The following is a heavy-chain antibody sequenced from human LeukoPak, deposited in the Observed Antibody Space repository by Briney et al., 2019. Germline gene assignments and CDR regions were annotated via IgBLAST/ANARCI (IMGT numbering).Heavy chain of an antibody. CDR3: AREPHSGYDLHDAFDI. V-gene: IGHV3-21*01. Sequence: GGSLRLSCAASGFTFSSYGMHWVRQPPGKGLEWVSSISSSSSYIYYADSVKGRFTISRDNAKNSLYLQMNSLRAEDTAVYYCAREPHSGYDLHDAFDIWGQGTMVTVSS. CDR1: GFTFSSYG. J-gene: IGHJ3*02. D-gene: IGHD5-12*01. CDR2: ISSSSSYI.